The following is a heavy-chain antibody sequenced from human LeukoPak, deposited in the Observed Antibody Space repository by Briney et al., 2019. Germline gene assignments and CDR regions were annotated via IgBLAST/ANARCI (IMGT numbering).Heavy chain of an antibody. Sequence: QTGGSLRLSCEASGFIFTDYWMTWARQAPGKGLEWVANTNKDGSEKWYVDSVKGRFTISRDNAKNSLYPQMNSLKAGDTALYYCVRDGNDGLNDWEYWGQGALVTVSS. CDR2: TNKDGSEK. V-gene: IGHV3-7*03. D-gene: IGHD1-1*01. J-gene: IGHJ1*01. CDR3: VRDGNDGLNDWEY. CDR1: GFIFTDYW.